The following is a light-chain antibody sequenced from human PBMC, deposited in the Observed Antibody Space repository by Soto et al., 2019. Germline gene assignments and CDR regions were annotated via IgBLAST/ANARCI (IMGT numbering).Light chain of an antibody. CDR1: QSIGSSY. V-gene: IGKV3-15*01. Sequence: EIVLTQSPGTLSLSPGERATLSCRASQSIGSSYLAWYQQKPGQAPRLLIYGASSRATGIPARFSGSGSGTEFTLTISSLQSEDFALYYCQQFNVWPRTFGQGTKVDIK. J-gene: IGKJ1*01. CDR2: GAS. CDR3: QQFNVWPRT.